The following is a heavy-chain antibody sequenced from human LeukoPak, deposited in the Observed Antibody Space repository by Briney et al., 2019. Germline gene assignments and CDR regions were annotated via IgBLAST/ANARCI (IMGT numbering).Heavy chain of an antibody. J-gene: IGHJ5*02. CDR2: IYYTGGT. CDR3: AKDRAGFCSGGSCYTTFDP. Sequence: SQTLSLTCTVSGGSFSSGGYYWTWIRQHPGEGLEWIGYIYYTGGTYYNPSLKSRVTISMDTSRNQFSLMLSSVTAADTAVYYCAKDRAGFCSGGSCYTTFDPWGQGTLVTVSS. D-gene: IGHD2-15*01. V-gene: IGHV4-31*03. CDR1: GGSFSSGGYY.